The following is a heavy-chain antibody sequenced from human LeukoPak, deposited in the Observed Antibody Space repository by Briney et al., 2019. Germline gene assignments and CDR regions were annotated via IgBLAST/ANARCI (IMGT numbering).Heavy chain of an antibody. CDR3: ARVGSSGWYSPFDY. D-gene: IGHD6-19*01. Sequence: ASVKVSCKASGYTFTSYYMHWVRQAPGQGLEWMGWINPNSGGTNYAQKFQGRVTMTRDTSISTAYMELSRLRSDDTAVYYCARVGSSGWYSPFDYWGQGTLVTVSS. J-gene: IGHJ4*02. CDR2: INPNSGGT. V-gene: IGHV1-2*02. CDR1: GYTFTSYY.